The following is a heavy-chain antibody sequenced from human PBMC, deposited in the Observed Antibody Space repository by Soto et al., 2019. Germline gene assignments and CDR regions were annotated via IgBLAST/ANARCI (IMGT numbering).Heavy chain of an antibody. CDR2: ISSNGVGT. D-gene: IGHD6-6*01. CDR1: GFTLSGYA. J-gene: IGHJ6*03. Sequence: EVQLAESGGGLAQPGGSLRLSCAASGFTLSGYAMDWVRQAPGKGLEYVSGISSNGVGTYYANSVQGRFTISRDNSKNTVYLQMGSLRPEEMDVYYCARRARPDFYYMDVWGKGTTVTVSS. CDR3: ARRARPDFYYMDV. V-gene: IGHV3-64*01.